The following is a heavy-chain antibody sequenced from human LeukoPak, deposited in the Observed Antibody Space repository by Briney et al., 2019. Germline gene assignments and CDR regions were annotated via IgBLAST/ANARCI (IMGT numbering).Heavy chain of an antibody. Sequence: GGSLRLSCAASGFTFTTYWMHWVRQAPGKGLVWVSHINSDGSITSYADSVKGRFTISRDNAKNTLYLQMNSLRAEDTAVYYCARGGRGSAAVVAPRSFDIWGQGTMVTVSS. CDR1: GFTFTTYW. CDR3: ARGGRGSAAVVAPRSFDI. J-gene: IGHJ3*02. CDR2: INSDGSIT. D-gene: IGHD3-22*01. V-gene: IGHV3-74*01.